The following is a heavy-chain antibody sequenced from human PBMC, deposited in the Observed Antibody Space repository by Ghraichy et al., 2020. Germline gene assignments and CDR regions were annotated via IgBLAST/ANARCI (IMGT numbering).Heavy chain of an antibody. CDR3: ARGGIVPTAVTHFDY. CDR1: GFTVGSNY. J-gene: IGHJ4*02. D-gene: IGHD2-2*01. Sequence: GGSLRLSCAASGFTVGSNYMSWVRQAPGKGLEWVSVIYSGGGTYYADSVKGRFTISRDNSKNTLYLQMNSLRAEDTAVYYCARGGIVPTAVTHFDYWGQGTLVTVSS. CDR2: IYSGGGT. V-gene: IGHV3-53*01.